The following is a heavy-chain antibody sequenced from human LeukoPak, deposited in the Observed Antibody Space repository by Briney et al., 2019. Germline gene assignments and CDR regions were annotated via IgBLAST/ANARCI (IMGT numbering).Heavy chain of an antibody. J-gene: IGHJ4*02. CDR2: ISYDGSSK. D-gene: IGHD5-18*01. CDR1: GFTFSSYG. V-gene: IGHV3-30-3*01. CDR3: AVGTVQLWDKASDY. Sequence: GGSLRLSCAASGFTFSSYGMHWVRQAPGKGLVWVARISYDGSSKCYADSVKGRFTISRDNSKNTLYLQMNSLRAEATAVYYCAVGTVQLWDKASDYWGQGHLVTVSS.